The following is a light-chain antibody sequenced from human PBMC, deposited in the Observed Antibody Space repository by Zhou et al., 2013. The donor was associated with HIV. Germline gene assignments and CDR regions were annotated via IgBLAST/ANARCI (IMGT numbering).Light chain of an antibody. J-gene: IGKJ4*01. CDR1: QGISKY. CDR2: KAS. Sequence: DIQLTQSPSFLSASVGDRVTITCRASQGISKYLTWYQQKPGKAPKLLIHKASSLESGVPSRFSGSGSGTEFTLTISSLQPDDSATYYCQHYYNYPLTFGGGTKVEI. CDR3: QHYYNYPLT. V-gene: IGKV1-5*03.